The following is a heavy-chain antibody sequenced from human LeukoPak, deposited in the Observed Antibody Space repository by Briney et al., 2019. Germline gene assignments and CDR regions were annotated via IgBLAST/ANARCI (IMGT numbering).Heavy chain of an antibody. CDR3: AKTYAGGWYGASGYFVY. J-gene: IGHJ4*02. V-gene: IGHV3-23*01. CDR2: ISGSGGST. D-gene: IGHD6-19*01. Sequence: PGGSLRLSCAASGFTFSSYAMSWVRQAPGKGLEWVSAISGSGGSTYYADSVKGRFTISKDTSKNTLYLQMNGLRAEHRAVYYCAKTYAGGWYGASGYFVYCGEGTLVTVSS. CDR1: GFTFSSYA.